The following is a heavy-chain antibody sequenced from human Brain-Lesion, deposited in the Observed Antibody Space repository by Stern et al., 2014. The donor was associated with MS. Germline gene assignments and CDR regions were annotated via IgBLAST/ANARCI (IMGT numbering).Heavy chain of an antibody. V-gene: IGHV4-39*01. Sequence: QVQLQESGPGLVKPSETLSLTCTVSGGSISSSNHYWGWIRQPPGKGLEWIGAIYYSGTTSYSPSLKSRVTISVDTSKNQFSLNLSPVTAADTAVYYCARLVAGFYFDFWGPGSPVTVSS. CDR3: ARLVAGFYFDF. J-gene: IGHJ4*02. D-gene: IGHD6-19*01. CDR2: IYYSGTT. CDR1: GGSISSSNHY.